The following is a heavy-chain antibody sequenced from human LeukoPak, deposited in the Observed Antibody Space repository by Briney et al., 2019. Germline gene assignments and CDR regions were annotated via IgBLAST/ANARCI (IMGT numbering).Heavy chain of an antibody. Sequence: PSETLSLTCTVSGGSISGYYWSWIRQPPGKGLEWIGYIYYSGSTNYNPSLKSRVTISVDTSKNQFSLKLSSVTAADTAVYYCAREEYRSSWREYNWFDPWGQGTLVTVSS. J-gene: IGHJ5*02. CDR1: GGSISGYY. V-gene: IGHV4-59*01. CDR2: IYYSGST. D-gene: IGHD6-13*01. CDR3: AREEYRSSWREYNWFDP.